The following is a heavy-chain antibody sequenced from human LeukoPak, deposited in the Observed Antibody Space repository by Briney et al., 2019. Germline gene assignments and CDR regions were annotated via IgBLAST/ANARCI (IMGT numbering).Heavy chain of an antibody. D-gene: IGHD6-19*01. CDR3: AKDFGYLGGLAVAGNFDY. CDR1: GFTLSTYW. Sequence: QSGGSLRLSCAASGFTLSTYWMNWVRQAPGKGLEWVANIKQDGSEKYYVDSVKGRFTISRDNSKNTLYLQMNSLRAEDTAVYYCAKDFGYLGGLAVAGNFDYWGQGTLVTVSS. V-gene: IGHV3-7*01. CDR2: IKQDGSEK. J-gene: IGHJ4*02.